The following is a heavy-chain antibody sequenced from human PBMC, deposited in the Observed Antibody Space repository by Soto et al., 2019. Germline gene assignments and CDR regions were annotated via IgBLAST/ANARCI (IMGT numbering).Heavy chain of an antibody. CDR3: ARGPNGGYRFES. Sequence: QVQLVQSGAEVKKPGSSVKVSCEASGGTFSGHAISWVRQAPGQGPEWMGGLIPLYGTTQHAQNFQVRRTITADKSTSTAYMELTSLRFDGTAIYYWARGPNGGYRFESWGQGTLVTVSS. CDR1: GGTFSGHA. CDR2: LIPLYGTT. V-gene: IGHV1-69*06. J-gene: IGHJ4*02. D-gene: IGHD2-8*01.